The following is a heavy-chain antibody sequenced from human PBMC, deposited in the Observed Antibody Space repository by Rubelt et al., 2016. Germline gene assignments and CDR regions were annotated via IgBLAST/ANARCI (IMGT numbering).Heavy chain of an antibody. Sequence: EVQLVQSGAEVKKPGESLRISCKGSGYSFTSYWISWVRQMPGTGLEWMAGIDPSDSYTNYSPSVQGHVTISADKSISTAYLQWSSLKASDTAMYYCARSSGTTVTTVDYWGQGTLVTVSS. D-gene: IGHD4-17*01. CDR1: GYSFTSYW. V-gene: IGHV5-10-1*01. J-gene: IGHJ4*02. CDR3: ARSSGTTVTTVDY. CDR2: IDPSDSYT.